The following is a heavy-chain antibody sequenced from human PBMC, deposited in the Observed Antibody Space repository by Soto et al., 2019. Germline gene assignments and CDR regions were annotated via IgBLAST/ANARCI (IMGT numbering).Heavy chain of an antibody. CDR1: GFTSGSYW. CDR2: IKTDGSET. V-gene: IGHV3-7*01. J-gene: IGHJ4*02. CDR3: ARDGNNFNDLDF. Sequence: EVQLVESGGILVQPGGSLRLSCTAFGFTSGSYWMNWVRQAPGKGLEWVAIIKTDGSETYYVDSVKGRFTISRDNAKNSLYLQMTSLRVEDTALYYCARDGNNFNDLDFWGQGTLVTVSS. D-gene: IGHD1-20*01.